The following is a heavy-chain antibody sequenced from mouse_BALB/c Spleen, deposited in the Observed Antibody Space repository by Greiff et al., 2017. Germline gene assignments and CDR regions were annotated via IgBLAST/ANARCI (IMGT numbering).Heavy chain of an antibody. V-gene: IGHV1S29*02. J-gene: IGHJ4*01. CDR2: IYPYNGGT. CDR3: AREDYDYEDYAMDY. D-gene: IGHD2-4*01. Sequence: VQLKQSGPELVKPGASVKISCKASGYTFTDYNMHWVKQSHGKSLEWIGYIYPYNGGTGYNQKFKSKATLTVDNSSSTAYMELRSLTSEDSAVYYCAREDYDYEDYAMDYWGQGTSVTVSS. CDR1: GYTFTDYN.